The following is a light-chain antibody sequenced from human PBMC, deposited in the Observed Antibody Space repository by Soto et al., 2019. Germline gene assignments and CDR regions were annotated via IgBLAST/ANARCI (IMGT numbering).Light chain of an antibody. Sequence: EIVLTQSPCTLSLSPGERATLSCRASQSVSSSYLAWYQQKPGQAPRLLIYGASSRATGIPDRFSGSGSGTDFTLIIGRLEPEDFAVYYCQQYGSSPPITFGQGTRLEIK. CDR2: GAS. CDR3: QQYGSSPPIT. J-gene: IGKJ5*01. V-gene: IGKV3-20*01. CDR1: QSVSSSY.